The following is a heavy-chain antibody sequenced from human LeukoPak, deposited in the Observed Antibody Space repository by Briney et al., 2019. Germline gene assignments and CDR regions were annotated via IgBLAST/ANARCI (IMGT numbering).Heavy chain of an antibody. CDR3: ARSGVGMTTGAFDI. CDR1: GFTFSSYD. V-gene: IGHV3-13*01. CDR2: IGTAGDT. J-gene: IGHJ3*02. D-gene: IGHD4-17*01. Sequence: GSLRLSCAASGFTFSSYDMQWVRQATGKGLEWVSAIGTAGDTYYPGSAKGRFTISRENAKNSLYLQMNSLRAGDTAVYYCARSGVGMTTGAFDIWGQGTMVTVSS.